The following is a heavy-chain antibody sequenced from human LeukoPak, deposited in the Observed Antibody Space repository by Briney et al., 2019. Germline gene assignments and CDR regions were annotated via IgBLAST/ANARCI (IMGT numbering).Heavy chain of an antibody. V-gene: IGHV1-69*04. J-gene: IGHJ6*02. CDR3: ARTTGAAAGTGLYYYGMDV. D-gene: IGHD6-13*01. CDR1: GGTFSSYA. Sequence: ASVTVSCKASGGTFSSYAISWVRQAPGQGLEWMGRIIPILGIANYAQKFQGRVTITAGKSTSTAYMELSSLRSEDTAVYYCARTTGAAAGTGLYYYGMDVWGQGTTVTVSS. CDR2: IIPILGIA.